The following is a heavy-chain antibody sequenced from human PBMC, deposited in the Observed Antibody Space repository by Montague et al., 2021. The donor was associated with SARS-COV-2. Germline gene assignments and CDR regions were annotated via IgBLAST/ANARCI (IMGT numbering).Heavy chain of an antibody. D-gene: IGHD3-22*01. CDR1: GGSISRYY. CDR2: IFYSGSS. CDR3: AGSYYYDSSGYYSHDAFDI. V-gene: IGHV4-59*08. J-gene: IGHJ3*02. Sequence: SETLSLTCTVSGGSISRYYWSWIRQPPGKGLEWIGYIFYSGSSNYNPSLKSRVTMSVDTSKNQFSLKLSSVTATATAVYYCAGSYYYDSSGYYSHDAFDIWGQGTMVTVSS.